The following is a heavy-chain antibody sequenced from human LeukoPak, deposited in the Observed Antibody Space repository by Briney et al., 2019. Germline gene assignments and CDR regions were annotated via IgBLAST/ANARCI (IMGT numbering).Heavy chain of an antibody. CDR1: GFTFSDYY. Sequence: GGSLRLSCAASGFTFSDYYMSWIRQAPGKGLEWVSYISSSGSTIYYADSVKGRFTISRDNAKNSLYLQMNSLRAEDTAVYYCAKGGIAVAGTSYYYYMDVWGKGTTVTISS. CDR2: ISSSGSTI. CDR3: AKGGIAVAGTSYYYYMDV. D-gene: IGHD6-19*01. J-gene: IGHJ6*03. V-gene: IGHV3-11*01.